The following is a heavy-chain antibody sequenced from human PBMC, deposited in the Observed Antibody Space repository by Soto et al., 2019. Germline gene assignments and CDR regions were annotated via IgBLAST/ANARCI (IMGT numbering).Heavy chain of an antibody. J-gene: IGHJ4*02. CDR1: GYTFTSYG. D-gene: IGHD6-19*01. CDR2: INAYNGNT. Sequence: QVQLVQSGAEVKKPGASVKVSCKASGYTFTSYGISGVRQAPGQGLEWMGWINAYNGNTNYAQKFQGRVTMTTQTATSLAYMELRSLRSDDTAVYYCARDPVAGTYFDYWCQGTLVTVSS. V-gene: IGHV1-18*01. CDR3: ARDPVAGTYFDY.